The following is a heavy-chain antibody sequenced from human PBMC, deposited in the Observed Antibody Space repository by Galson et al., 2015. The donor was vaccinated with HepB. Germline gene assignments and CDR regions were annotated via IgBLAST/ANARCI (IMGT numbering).Heavy chain of an antibody. V-gene: IGHV4-59*01. CDR3: TRDMRPFTSGWRAFDI. J-gene: IGHJ3*02. CDR2: IYNSGST. D-gene: IGHD6-19*01. CDR1: GGSISSYY. Sequence: ETLSLPCTVSGGSISSYYWSWIRQPPGKGLEWIGYIYNSGSTNYNPSLKSRVTISVDTAKNQFSLKLRSVTAADTAVYYCTRDMRPFTSGWRAFDIWGQGTMVTVSS.